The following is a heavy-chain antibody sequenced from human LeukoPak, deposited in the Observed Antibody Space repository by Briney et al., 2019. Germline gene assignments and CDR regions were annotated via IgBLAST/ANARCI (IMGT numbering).Heavy chain of an antibody. CDR1: GFTFSSYG. D-gene: IGHD6-19*01. V-gene: IGHV3-30*18. Sequence: GRSLRLSCAASGFTFSSYGMHWVRQAPDKGLEWVAVISYDGSNKYYADSVKGRFTISRDNSKNTLYLQMSSLRAEDTAVYYCAKSSGCDYWGQGTLVTVSS. CDR3: AKSSGCDY. CDR2: ISYDGSNK. J-gene: IGHJ4*02.